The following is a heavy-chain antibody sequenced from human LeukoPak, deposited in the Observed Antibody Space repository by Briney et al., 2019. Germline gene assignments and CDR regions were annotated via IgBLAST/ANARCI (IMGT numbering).Heavy chain of an antibody. J-gene: IGHJ3*02. CDR3: TKEGGDIVVVPTGHAFDM. V-gene: IGHV3-30*02. D-gene: IGHD2-2*01. Sequence: GGSLRLSCAASGFTFSRHVMHWVRQAPGKGLEWVAYINYDGIDKNYADSVKGRFTISRDNSKDTLYLEMNGLRTEDTAVYFCTKEGGDIVVVPTGHAFDMWGQGTMVTVSS. CDR2: INYDGIDK. CDR1: GFTFSRHV.